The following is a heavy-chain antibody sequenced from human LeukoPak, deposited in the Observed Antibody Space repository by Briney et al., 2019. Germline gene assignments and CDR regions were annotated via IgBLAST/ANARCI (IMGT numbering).Heavy chain of an antibody. CDR2: ARNKANSHTT. CDR3: ARRGFSDSRGYYPDFDY. J-gene: IGHJ4*02. D-gene: IGHD3-22*01. Sequence: TGGSLRLSCVASGFTFSDYYMDWVRQAPGKGLEWVGRARNKANSHTTEYAASVKGRFIISRDDSKSSLYLQMNSLKTEDTAVYFCARRGFSDSRGYYPDFDYWGRGTLVTVSS. V-gene: IGHV3-72*01. CDR1: GFTFSDYY.